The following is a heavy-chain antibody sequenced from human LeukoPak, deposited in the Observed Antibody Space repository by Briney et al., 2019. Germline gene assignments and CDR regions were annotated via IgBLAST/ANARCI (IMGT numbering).Heavy chain of an antibody. J-gene: IGHJ4*02. CDR2: IIGGPRTS. Sequence: GGSPRLSCAASGFTFSSYAMSWVRQAPGKGLEWVSSIIGGPRTSYYADSVKGRFTISRDNSNNRLYLQMNSLRAEDTAIYYCAKDFVSGDGRWEIDYWGQGTLVTVSS. V-gene: IGHV3-23*01. CDR3: AKDFVSGDGRWEIDY. D-gene: IGHD7-27*01. CDR1: GFTFSSYA.